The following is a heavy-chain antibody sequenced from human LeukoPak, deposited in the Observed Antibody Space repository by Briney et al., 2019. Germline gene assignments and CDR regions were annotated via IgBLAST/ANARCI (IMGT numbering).Heavy chain of an antibody. CDR1: GGSISSGSYY. Sequence: KPSETLSLTCTVSGGSISSGSYYWSWIRQPAGKGLEWIGRIYTSGSTYYNPSLKSRVTISVDTSKNQFSLKLSSVTAADTAVYYCARHGLNWFDPWGQGTLVTVSS. V-gene: IGHV4-61*02. J-gene: IGHJ5*02. CDR2: IYTSGST. CDR3: ARHGLNWFDP.